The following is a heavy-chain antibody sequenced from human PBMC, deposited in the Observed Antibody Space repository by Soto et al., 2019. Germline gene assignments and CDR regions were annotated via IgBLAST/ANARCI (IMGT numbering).Heavy chain of an antibody. D-gene: IGHD2-15*01. CDR3: ARGGSRKIVVVVAATQSWFDP. CDR2: IYYSGST. V-gene: IGHV4-31*03. J-gene: IGHJ5*02. CDR1: GGSISSGGYY. Sequence: QVQLQESGPGLVKPSQTLSLTCTVSGGSISSGGYYWSWIRQHPGKGLEWIGYIYYSGSTYYNPSLKSRVTISVDTSKNQFSLKLSSVTAADTAVYYCARGGSRKIVVVVAATQSWFDPWGQGTLVTVSS.